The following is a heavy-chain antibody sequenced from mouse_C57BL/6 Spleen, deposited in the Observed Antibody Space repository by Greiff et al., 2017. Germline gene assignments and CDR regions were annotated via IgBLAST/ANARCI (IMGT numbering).Heavy chain of an antibody. CDR2: IYPGDGDT. V-gene: IGHV1-82*01. Sequence: QVQLQQSGPELVKPGASVKISCKASGYAFSSSWMNWVKQRPGKGLEWIGRIYPGDGDTNYNGKFKGKATLTADKSSSTADMQLSSLTSEDSAVYFCARPDGYYPYYYAMDYWGQGTSVTVSS. D-gene: IGHD2-3*01. CDR3: ARPDGYYPYYYAMDY. CDR1: GYAFSSSW. J-gene: IGHJ4*01.